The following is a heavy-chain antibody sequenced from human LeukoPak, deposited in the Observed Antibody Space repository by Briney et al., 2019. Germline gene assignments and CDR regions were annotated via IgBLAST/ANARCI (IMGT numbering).Heavy chain of an antibody. Sequence: SETLSLTCAVYGGSFSGYYWSWIRQPPGKGLEWIGEINHSGSTNYNPSLKSRVTISVDTSKNQFSLKLSSVTAADTAVYYCARGGYYGSRGRFDYWGQGTLVTVSS. J-gene: IGHJ4*02. D-gene: IGHD3-10*01. V-gene: IGHV4-34*01. CDR3: ARGGYYGSRGRFDY. CDR2: INHSGST. CDR1: GGSFSGYY.